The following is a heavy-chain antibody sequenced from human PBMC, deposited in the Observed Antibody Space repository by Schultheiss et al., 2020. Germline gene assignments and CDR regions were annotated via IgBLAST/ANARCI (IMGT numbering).Heavy chain of an antibody. V-gene: IGHV3-11*01. CDR3: ATGGQIRQPDY. CDR1: GGSFSGYY. CDR2: IGPASRDI. J-gene: IGHJ4*02. Sequence: LSLTCAVYGGSFSGYYWSWIRQPPGKGLEWVSYIGPASRDIQYAESVKGRFTVSRDDAKNSLYLQMNSLRAEDTAIYYCATGGQIRQPDYWGQGTLVTVSS. D-gene: IGHD1-14*01.